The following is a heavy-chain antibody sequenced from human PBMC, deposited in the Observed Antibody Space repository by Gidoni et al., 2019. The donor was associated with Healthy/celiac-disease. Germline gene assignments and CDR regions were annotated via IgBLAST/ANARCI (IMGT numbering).Heavy chain of an antibody. D-gene: IGHD1-1*01. V-gene: IGHV3-11*01. Sequence: QVQLVESGGGLVKPGGSLRRSCAASGFTFSDYYMSWIRQAPGKGLELCSYISSSGSTIYYAASVKGRFTISRDNAKNSLYLQMNSLRAEDTAVYYCARFRPVLYYGMDVWGQGTTVTVSS. CDR1: GFTFSDYY. J-gene: IGHJ6*02. CDR3: ARFRPVLYYGMDV. CDR2: ISSSGSTI.